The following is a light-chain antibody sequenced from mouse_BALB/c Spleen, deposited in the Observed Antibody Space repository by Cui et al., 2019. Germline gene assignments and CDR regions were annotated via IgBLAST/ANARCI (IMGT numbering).Light chain of an antibody. CDR1: ANVGTY. V-gene: IGKV6-20*01. CDR2: GAS. J-gene: IGKJ4*01. CDR3: GQSYSYPFT. Sequence: NIVMTQSPKSMSMSVGERVTLSCKASANVGTYVSWYQQKPEQSPKLLIYGASNRYTGVPDRFTGSGSATDFTLTISSVQAEDGADYHCGQSYSYPFTFGSGTKLEIK.